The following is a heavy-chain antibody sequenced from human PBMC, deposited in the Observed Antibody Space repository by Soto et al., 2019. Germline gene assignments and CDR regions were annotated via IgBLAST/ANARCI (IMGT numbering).Heavy chain of an antibody. J-gene: IGHJ6*02. CDR2: VWYDGSNE. CDR3: ARGYIYNRGLYGMDV. CDR1: GFAFNSYV. Sequence: GGSLRLSCRTSGFAFNSYVMHWVRQAPGKGREWVAVVWYDGSNEKYADSVKDRFIISRDSSENTLYRRMNTLRVEDTADYYCARGYIYNRGLYGMDVWGQGTTVTVSS. V-gene: IGHV3-33*01. D-gene: IGHD5-18*01.